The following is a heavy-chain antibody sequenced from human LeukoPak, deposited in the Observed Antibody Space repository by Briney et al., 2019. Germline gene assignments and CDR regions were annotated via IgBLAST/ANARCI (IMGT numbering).Heavy chain of an antibody. Sequence: SETLSLTCTVSGGSISSGGYYWSWIRQPPGKGLEWIGYIYHSGSTYYNPSLKSRVTISVDTSKNQFSLKLSSVTAADTAVYYCATPDSGYDWAFDIWGQGTMVTVSS. CDR2: IYHSGST. CDR1: GGSISSGGYY. D-gene: IGHD5-12*01. J-gene: IGHJ3*02. CDR3: ATPDSGYDWAFDI. V-gene: IGHV4-30-2*01.